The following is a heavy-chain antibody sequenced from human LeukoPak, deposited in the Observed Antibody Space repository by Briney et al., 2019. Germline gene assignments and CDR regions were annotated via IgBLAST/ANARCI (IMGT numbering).Heavy chain of an antibody. CDR2: ISGSGGST. CDR3: AKFQVVVVAAPFDY. Sequence: GGSLRLSXAASGFTFSSYAMSWVRQAPGKGLEWVSAISGSGGSTYYADSVKGRFTISRDNSKNTLYLQMNSLRAEDTAVYYCAKFQVVVVAAPFDYWGQGTLVTVSS. V-gene: IGHV3-23*01. J-gene: IGHJ4*02. CDR1: GFTFSSYA. D-gene: IGHD2-15*01.